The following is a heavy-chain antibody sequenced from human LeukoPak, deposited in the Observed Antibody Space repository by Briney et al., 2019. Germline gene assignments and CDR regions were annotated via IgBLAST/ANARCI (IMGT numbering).Heavy chain of an antibody. J-gene: IGHJ4*02. Sequence: GGSLRLSCEGSGFTFKNLGMRWIRQAPGKGLEWVSEVSGSGRITDYADSVKGRFAISRDNSKNALYLQMNNLGVEDTAIYYCAKRRPTGNYFDYWGQGTLVTVSA. V-gene: IGHV3-23*01. CDR2: VSGSGRIT. CDR1: GFTFKNLG. D-gene: IGHD2-8*02. CDR3: AKRRPTGNYFDY.